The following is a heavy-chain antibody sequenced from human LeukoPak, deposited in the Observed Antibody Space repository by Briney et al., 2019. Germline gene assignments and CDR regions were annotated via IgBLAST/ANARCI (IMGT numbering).Heavy chain of an antibody. D-gene: IGHD3-22*01. Sequence: PSDTLSLTCTVSGGSISSYYWSWIRQPPGKGLEWIGYIYYSGSTNYNPSLKSRVTISVDTSKNQFSLKLSSVTAADTAVYYCARGYHDFSGYWLSYFDYWGQGTLVTVSS. CDR1: GGSISSYY. CDR3: ARGYHDFSGYWLSYFDY. CDR2: IYYSGST. J-gene: IGHJ4*02. V-gene: IGHV4-59*07.